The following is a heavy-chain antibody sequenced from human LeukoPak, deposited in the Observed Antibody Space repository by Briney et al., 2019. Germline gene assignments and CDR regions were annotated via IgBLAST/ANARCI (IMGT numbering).Heavy chain of an antibody. CDR1: GVTVSSNY. J-gene: IGHJ4*02. Sequence: GGSLRLSCAASGVTVSSNYMSWVRQAPGKGLEWVSVIYSGGSTYYADSVKGRVTISRDKAKNSLYLQMNSLRAEDTAVYYCARGAYYYEDWGQGTLVTVSS. D-gene: IGHD3-22*01. CDR2: IYSGGST. V-gene: IGHV3-53*01. CDR3: ARGAYYYED.